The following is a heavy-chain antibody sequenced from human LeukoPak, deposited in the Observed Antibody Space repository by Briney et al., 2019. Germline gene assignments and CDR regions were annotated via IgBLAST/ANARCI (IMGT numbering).Heavy chain of an antibody. CDR2: IYYSGST. J-gene: IGHJ4*02. CDR1: GGSFSVYY. D-gene: IGHD6-13*01. CDR3: ARRVRSSSWGFDY. V-gene: IGHV4-59*08. Sequence: SETLSLTCAVYGGSFSVYYWSWIRQPPGKGLEWIGYIYYSGSTNYNPSLKSRVTISVDTSKNQFSLKLSSVTAADTAVYYCARRVRSSSWGFDYWGQGTLVTVSS.